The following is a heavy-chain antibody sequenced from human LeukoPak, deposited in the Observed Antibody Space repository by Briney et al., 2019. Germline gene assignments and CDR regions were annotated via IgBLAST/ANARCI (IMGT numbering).Heavy chain of an antibody. D-gene: IGHD3-22*01. CDR1: GFTFSSYS. V-gene: IGHV3-21*04. J-gene: IGHJ4*02. CDR3: ASITMIVVVINGGVYFDY. CDR2: ISSSSSYI. Sequence: GGSLRLSCAASGFTFSSYSMNWVRQAPGKGLEWVSSISSSSSYIYYADSVKGRFTISRDNSKNTLYLQMNSLRAEDTAVYYCASITMIVVVINGGVYFDYWGQGTLVTVSS.